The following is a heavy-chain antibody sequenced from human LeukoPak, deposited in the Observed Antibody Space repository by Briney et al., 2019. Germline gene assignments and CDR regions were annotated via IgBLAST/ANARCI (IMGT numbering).Heavy chain of an antibody. Sequence: GGSLRLSCAASGFTFSSYAMSWVRQAPRRGLEWVSLISGSGGSTHHADSVKGRFTISRDNSKNTLYLQMNSLRAEDTAVYYCAKGYCASATCYSRFESWGQGTLVTVSS. CDR3: AKGYCASATCYSRFES. CDR1: GFTFSSYA. D-gene: IGHD2-2*01. J-gene: IGHJ5*01. CDR2: ISGSGGST. V-gene: IGHV3-23*01.